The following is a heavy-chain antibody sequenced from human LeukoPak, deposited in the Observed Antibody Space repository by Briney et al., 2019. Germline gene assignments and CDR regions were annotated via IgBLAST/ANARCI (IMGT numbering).Heavy chain of an antibody. CDR1: ELTVSSNY. J-gene: IGHJ4*02. V-gene: IGHV3-66*01. D-gene: IGHD3-10*01. Sequence: GGSLRLSCAASELTVSSNYMSWVRQAPGKGLEWVSVIYTGGSTYYADSVKGRFTISRDNSKNTLYLQMNSLRAEDTAVYYCARGLMVRGYYFDYWGQGTLVTVSS. CDR3: ARGLMVRGYYFDY. CDR2: IYTGGST.